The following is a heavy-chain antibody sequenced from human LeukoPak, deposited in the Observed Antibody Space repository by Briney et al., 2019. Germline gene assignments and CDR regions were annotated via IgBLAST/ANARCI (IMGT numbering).Heavy chain of an antibody. CDR1: GYTFTSYY. Sequence: ASVKVSCKASGYTFTSYYMHWVRQAPGQALEWMGIINPSGGSTSYAQKFQRRVTMTRDTSTSTVYMELSSLRSEDTAVYYCARPMPYCSSTSCLDYWGQGTLVTVSS. V-gene: IGHV1-46*01. J-gene: IGHJ4*02. D-gene: IGHD2-2*01. CDR3: ARPMPYCSSTSCLDY. CDR2: INPSGGST.